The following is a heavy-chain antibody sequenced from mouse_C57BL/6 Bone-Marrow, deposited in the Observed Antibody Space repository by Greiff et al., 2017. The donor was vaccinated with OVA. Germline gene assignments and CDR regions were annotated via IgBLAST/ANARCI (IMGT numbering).Heavy chain of an antibody. CDR3: ARDALYYYGSSYWYFDV. CDR2: SRNKATDYTT. Sequence: EVKLVESGGGLVQSGRSLRLSCATSGFTFSDFYMEWVRQAPGTGLEWIAASRNKATDYTTEYSASVKGRFIVSRDTSQSILYLQMNALRAEDTAIYYCARDALYYYGSSYWYFDVWGTGTTVTVSS. V-gene: IGHV7-1*01. CDR1: GFTFSDFY. D-gene: IGHD1-1*01. J-gene: IGHJ1*03.